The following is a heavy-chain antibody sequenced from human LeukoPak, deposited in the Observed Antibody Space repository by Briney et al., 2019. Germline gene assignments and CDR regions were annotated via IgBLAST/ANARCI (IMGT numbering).Heavy chain of an antibody. V-gene: IGHV3-74*01. CDR2: INSDGSST. J-gene: IGHJ4*02. CDR1: GFTFSSYW. CDR3: ARGPALYCTSSSCLDGVD. D-gene: IGHD2-2*01. Sequence: GGSLRLSCAASGFTFSSYWMHWVRQAPGKGLVWVSRINSDGSSTSYADSVKGRFTISRDNAKDSLFLQMRSLRDEDTAVYYCARGPALYCTSSSCLDGVDWGQGTLVTVSS.